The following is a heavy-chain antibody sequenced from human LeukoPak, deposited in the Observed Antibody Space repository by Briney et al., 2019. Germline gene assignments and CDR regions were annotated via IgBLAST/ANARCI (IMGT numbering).Heavy chain of an antibody. CDR1: GDSIRSSSYY. CDR2: IYYSGIT. J-gene: IGHJ4*02. CDR3: ARGTKPDFDY. D-gene: IGHD2-8*01. Sequence: PSETLSLTCTVPGDSIRSSSYYWGWIRQPPGKGLEWIGSIYYSGITYDNPSLKSRVTMSVDTSKNQFSLKLSSVTAADTAVYYCARGTKPDFDYWGQGTLVTVSS. V-gene: IGHV4-39*07.